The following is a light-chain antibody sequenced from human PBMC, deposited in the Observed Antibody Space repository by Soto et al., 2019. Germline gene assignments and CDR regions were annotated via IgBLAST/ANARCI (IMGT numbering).Light chain of an antibody. V-gene: IGKV1-39*01. J-gene: IGKJ1*01. CDR3: QQSYTTPWT. Sequence: DIQMTQSPSSLSAPVGDRVTITCRASQSINSYLIWFQHKPGKAPKLLIYAASSLQSGVPSRFSGTGSGTDFTLTISSLQPEDFATYSCQQSYTTPWTFGQGTRVDI. CDR2: AAS. CDR1: QSINSY.